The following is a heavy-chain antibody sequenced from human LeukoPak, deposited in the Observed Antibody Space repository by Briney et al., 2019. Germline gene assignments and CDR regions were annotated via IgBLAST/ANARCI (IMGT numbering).Heavy chain of an antibody. D-gene: IGHD1-1*01. CDR3: ARVRLGGTPNY. CDR2: INHSGST. Sequence: PSETLSLTCAVYGGSFSGYYWSWIAQPPGKGLEWIGEINHSGSTNYNPSLKSRVTISVDTSKNQFSLKLSSVTAADTAVYYCARVRLGGTPNYWGQGTLVTVSS. J-gene: IGHJ4*02. V-gene: IGHV4-34*01. CDR1: GGSFSGYY.